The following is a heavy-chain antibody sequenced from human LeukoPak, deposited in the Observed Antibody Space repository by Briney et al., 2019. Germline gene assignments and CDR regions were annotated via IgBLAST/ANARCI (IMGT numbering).Heavy chain of an antibody. CDR2: IFPIFRTA. D-gene: IGHD6-13*01. CDR3: ARDRGERDSTWSLPAHGFDI. V-gene: IGHV1-69*05. Sequence: ASVKVSCKASGGTFSSYAINWVRQAPGQGLEWMGRIFPIFRTANYAQKFQGRVTVTTDESTSTAYMELSSLRPEDTAMCYCARDRGERDSTWSLPAHGFDIWGQGTMVTVSS. CDR1: GGTFSSYA. J-gene: IGHJ3*02.